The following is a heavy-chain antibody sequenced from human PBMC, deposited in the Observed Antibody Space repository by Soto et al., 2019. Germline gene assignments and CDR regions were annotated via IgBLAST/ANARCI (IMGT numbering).Heavy chain of an antibody. CDR2: INPAGGTT. Sequence: QVQLVQSGAEVKKPGASVRFSCRASGYSFTSTYVHWVRQAPGQGPEWMGIINPAGGTTYYAQKFQGRLTITSDTSTGTVFMDLNDLTSEDAAVYFCALKVVTYYDNWGQGTLLTVSS. V-gene: IGHV1-46*01. J-gene: IGHJ4*02. D-gene: IGHD2-21*02. CDR3: ALKVVTYYDN. CDR1: GYSFTSTY.